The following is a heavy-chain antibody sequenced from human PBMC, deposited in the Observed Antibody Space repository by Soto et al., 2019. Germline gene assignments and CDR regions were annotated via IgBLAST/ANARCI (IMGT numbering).Heavy chain of an antibody. V-gene: IGHV1-18*01. Sequence: QLQLVQSGVEVKKPGSSLKVSCQASGDTLTSYGISWVRQAPGQGLEWMGWVSPYSGNTNYSPKVQGRVTLTTDTITSTAYMELRSLTSDDTAVYYCAAGTFLGPWQYWGQGTLVTVSS. CDR1: GDTLTSYG. J-gene: IGHJ4*02. CDR3: AAGTFLGPWQY. D-gene: IGHD3-10*01. CDR2: VSPYSGNT.